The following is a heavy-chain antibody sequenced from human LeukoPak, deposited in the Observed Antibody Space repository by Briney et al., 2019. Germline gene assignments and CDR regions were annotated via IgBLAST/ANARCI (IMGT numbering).Heavy chain of an antibody. J-gene: IGHJ5*02. Sequence: GESLKISCKGSGYSFTSYWIGWVRQMPGKGLEWMGIIYPGDSDTRYSPSFQGQVTISADKSISTAYLQWSSLKASDTAMYYCAGYYYDSSGYYYDWFDPWGQGTLVTVSS. D-gene: IGHD3-22*01. CDR1: GYSFTSYW. V-gene: IGHV5-51*01. CDR2: IYPGDSDT. CDR3: AGYYYDSSGYYYDWFDP.